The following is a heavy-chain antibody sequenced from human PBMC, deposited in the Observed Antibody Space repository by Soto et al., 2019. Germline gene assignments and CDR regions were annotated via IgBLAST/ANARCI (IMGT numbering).Heavy chain of an antibody. Sequence: GGSLKLSCAASGFTSSNAWMNWVRQAPGKGLEKVGRIKSKTDGGTTDYAAPVKGRFTISRDDSKNTLYLQMNSLRAEDTAVYYCAKGADIVLMVYASYYFDYWGQGTLVTVSS. CDR2: IKSKTDGGTT. CDR3: AKGADIVLMVYASYYFDY. J-gene: IGHJ4*02. V-gene: IGHV3-15*07. CDR1: GFTSSNAW. D-gene: IGHD2-8*01.